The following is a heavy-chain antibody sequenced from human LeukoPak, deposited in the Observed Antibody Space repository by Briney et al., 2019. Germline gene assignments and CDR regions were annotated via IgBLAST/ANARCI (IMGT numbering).Heavy chain of an antibody. CDR1: GGSISTSRYY. CDR3: ARGGDYGDLRYFDY. J-gene: IGHJ4*02. Sequence: PSETLSLTCSVSGGSISTSRYYWGWIRQTPGKGLEWIGSIYYSGATYYNPSLKSRVTFSVDTSKNQFSLKLNSVTAADTAVYYCARGGDYGDLRYFDYWGQGTLVTVSS. CDR2: IYYSGAT. D-gene: IGHD4-17*01. V-gene: IGHV4-39*07.